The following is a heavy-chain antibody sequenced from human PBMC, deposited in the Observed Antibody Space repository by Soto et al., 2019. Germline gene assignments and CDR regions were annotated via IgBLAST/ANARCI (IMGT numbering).Heavy chain of an antibody. CDR3: ASRTYAMDV. Sequence: QVQLQESGPGLVKPSGTLSLTCAVSGGSISSSNWWSWVRQPPGKGLEWIGEIFHNGTTYSNPSITGRVTRSVDKSKNQFSLNLNSVTAADTAVYYCASRTYAMDVWGHGTTVTVSS. V-gene: IGHV4-4*02. CDR2: IFHNGTT. J-gene: IGHJ6*02. CDR1: GGSISSSNW.